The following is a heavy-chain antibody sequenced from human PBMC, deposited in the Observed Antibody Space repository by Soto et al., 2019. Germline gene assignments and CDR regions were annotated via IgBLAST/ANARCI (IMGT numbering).Heavy chain of an antibody. J-gene: IGHJ4*01. V-gene: IGHV3-30*18. CDR2: ISSDGNFE. CDR1: GFTFISYS. D-gene: IGHD3-16*02. Sequence: QVQLVESGGGVVQPGNSLRLSCVASGFTFISYSMHWVRQAPGKGLEWVAVISSDGNFEFYEDSVKGRFTISRDNSKNTLFLHLNSLRAEDTAIYYCAKVGGLLALGTFRKPPIDFWGHGTQVSVSS. CDR3: AKVGGLLALGTFRKPPIDF.